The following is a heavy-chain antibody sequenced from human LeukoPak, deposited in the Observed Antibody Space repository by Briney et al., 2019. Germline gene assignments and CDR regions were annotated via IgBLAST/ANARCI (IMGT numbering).Heavy chain of an antibody. CDR2: ISGSGGST. CDR1: GFTFSSYA. Sequence: GGSLRLSCAASGFTFSSYAMSWVRQAPGKGLEWVSAISGSGGSTYYADSVKGRSTISRDNSKNTLYLQMNSLRVEDAAAYYCAKSSGYRLYYSDYWGQGTLVTVSS. V-gene: IGHV3-23*01. CDR3: AKSSGYRLYYSDY. J-gene: IGHJ4*02. D-gene: IGHD3-22*01.